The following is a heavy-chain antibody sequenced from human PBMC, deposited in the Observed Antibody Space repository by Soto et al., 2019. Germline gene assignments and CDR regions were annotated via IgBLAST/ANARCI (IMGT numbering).Heavy chain of an antibody. V-gene: IGHV1-69*02. Sequence: GASVKVSCKASGGTFSSYTISWVRQAPGQGLEWMGRIIPILGIANYAQKFQGRVTITADKSTSTAYMELSSLRSEDTAVYYCASSTGRKWSGFQGSSGSYYPRANFDYWGQGTLVTVSS. CDR3: ASSTGRKWSGFQGSSGSYYPRANFDY. D-gene: IGHD3-10*01. J-gene: IGHJ4*02. CDR2: IIPILGIA. CDR1: GGTFSSYT.